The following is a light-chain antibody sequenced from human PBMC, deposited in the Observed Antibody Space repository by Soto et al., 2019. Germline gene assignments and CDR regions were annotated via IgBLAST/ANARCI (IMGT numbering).Light chain of an antibody. V-gene: IGKV1-12*01. Sequence: DIQMTQSPSSXXXXXXXRVTIXCRASQXXSSWLAWYQQKPGKAPKLLIYAASSLQSGVPSRFSGSGSGTDFTLTISSLQPEXXATXXXQQANSFPLTFGGGTKVEIK. J-gene: IGKJ4*01. CDR1: QXXSSW. CDR2: AAS. CDR3: QQANSFPLT.